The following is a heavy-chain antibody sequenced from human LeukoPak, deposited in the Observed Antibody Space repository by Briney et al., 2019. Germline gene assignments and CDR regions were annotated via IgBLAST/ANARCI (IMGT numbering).Heavy chain of an antibody. CDR1: GGSISSYY. Sequence: SETLSLTCTVSGGSISSYYWSWIRQPAGKGLEWIGRIYTSGSTNYNPSLKSRVTMSVDTSKNQFSLKLSSVTAADTAVYYCALPATVLAAFDIWGQGTMVTVSS. CDR3: ALPATVLAAFDI. D-gene: IGHD2-2*01. J-gene: IGHJ3*02. CDR2: IYTSGST. V-gene: IGHV4-4*07.